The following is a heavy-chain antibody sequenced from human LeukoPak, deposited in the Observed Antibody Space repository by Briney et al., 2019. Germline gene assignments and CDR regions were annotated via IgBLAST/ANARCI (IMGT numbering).Heavy chain of an antibody. D-gene: IGHD6-13*01. CDR1: GFTFSSYA. CDR3: ARGRRYSSSWYQDY. Sequence: PGGSLRLSCSASGFTFSSYAMHWVRQAPGKGLEYVSAISSNGGSTYYADSVKGRFTISRDNSKNTLYLQMSSLRAEDTAVYYCARGRRYSSSWYQDYWGQGTLVTVSS. V-gene: IGHV3-64D*06. J-gene: IGHJ4*02. CDR2: ISSNGGST.